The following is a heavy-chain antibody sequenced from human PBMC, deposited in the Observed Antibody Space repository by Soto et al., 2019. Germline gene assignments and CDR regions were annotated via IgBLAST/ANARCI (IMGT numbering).Heavy chain of an antibody. J-gene: IGHJ4*02. D-gene: IGHD5-18*01. CDR1: GFSFNNYG. CDR2: ISYDGSNK. CDR3: AGGYRFVDY. Sequence: QVQLVESGGGVVQPGRSLRLSCAASGFSFNNYGMHWVRQAPGKGLEWVAGISYDGSNKYYADSLVGRFTISRDNSKNTVYLQVNSLRVEDTAVYYCAGGYRFVDYWGQGTLVIVSS. V-gene: IGHV3-30*03.